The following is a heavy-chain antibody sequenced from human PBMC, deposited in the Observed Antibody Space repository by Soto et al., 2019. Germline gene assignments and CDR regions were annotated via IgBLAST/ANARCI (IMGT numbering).Heavy chain of an antibody. CDR2: MNPNSGNT. J-gene: IGHJ6*02. CDR3: ARRETYYDFWSGYFGPYGMDV. D-gene: IGHD3-3*01. V-gene: IGHV1-8*01. Sequence: ASVKVSCKASGYTFTSYDINWVRQATGQGLEWMGWMNPNSGNTGYAQKFQGRVTMTRNTSISTAYMELSSLRSEDTAVYYCARRETYYDFWSGYFGPYGMDVWGQGTTVTVSS. CDR1: GYTFTSYD.